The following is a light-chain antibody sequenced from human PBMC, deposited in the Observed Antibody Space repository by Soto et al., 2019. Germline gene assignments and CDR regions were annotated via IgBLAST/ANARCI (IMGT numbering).Light chain of an antibody. V-gene: IGKV1-5*03. CDR1: QSISSW. CDR2: KTS. CDR3: QQYQSFSLT. J-gene: IGKJ4*01. Sequence: DIQMTQSPSTLSASVGDRVTITCRASQSISSWLAWYQQKPGKAPKLLIYKTSNLESGVPSRSSGSGSGTEFSLTISTLQPDDFAHYYCQQYQSFSLTFGGGPMVEVK.